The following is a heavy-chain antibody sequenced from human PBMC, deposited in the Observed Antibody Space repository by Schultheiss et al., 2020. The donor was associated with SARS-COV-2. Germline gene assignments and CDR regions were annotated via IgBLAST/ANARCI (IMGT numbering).Heavy chain of an antibody. CDR3: AHTHSSGWHYYYYGMDV. CDR1: GGSFSGYY. D-gene: IGHD6-19*01. CDR2: IDWDDDK. V-gene: IGHV2-70*12. J-gene: IGHJ6*02. Sequence: QTLSLTCAVYGGSFSGYYWSWIRQHPGKALEWLARIDWDDDKYYSTSLKTRLTISKDTSKNQVVLTMTNMDPVDTATYYCAHTHSSGWHYYYYGMDVWGQGTTVTVSS.